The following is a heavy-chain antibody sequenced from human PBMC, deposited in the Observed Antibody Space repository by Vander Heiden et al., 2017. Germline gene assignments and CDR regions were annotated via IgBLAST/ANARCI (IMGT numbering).Heavy chain of an antibody. Sequence: QVQLVESGGGVVQLGRSLGLSCAASGFTFSHYGMHWVRQAPGKGLEWVAVIWYDGSREHYADSVKGRFTISRDNSQNTLFLQMNSLRAEDTAVYYCATDRFSSGWAYSDYWGQGTLVTVSS. CDR1: GFTFSHYG. CDR3: ATDRFSSGWAYSDY. V-gene: IGHV3-33*01. D-gene: IGHD6-19*01. CDR2: IWYDGSRE. J-gene: IGHJ4*02.